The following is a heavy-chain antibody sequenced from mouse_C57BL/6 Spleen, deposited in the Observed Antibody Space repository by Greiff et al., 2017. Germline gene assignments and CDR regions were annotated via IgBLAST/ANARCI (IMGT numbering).Heavy chain of an antibody. CDR1: GYTFTSYW. D-gene: IGHD3-2*02. V-gene: IGHV1-64*01. CDR2: IHPNSGST. J-gene: IGHJ3*01. CDR3: ARREDSSGYGWFAY. Sequence: QVQLQQPGAELVKPGASVKLSCKASGYTFTSYWMHWVKQRPGQGLEWIGMIHPNSGSTNYNEKFKSKATLPVDKSSSTAYMQLSSLTSEDSAVYYCARREDSSGYGWFAYWGQGTLVTVSA.